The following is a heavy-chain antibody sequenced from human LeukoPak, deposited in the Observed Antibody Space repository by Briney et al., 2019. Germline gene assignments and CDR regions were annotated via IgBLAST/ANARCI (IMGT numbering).Heavy chain of an antibody. Sequence: PSETLSLTCTVSGGSISSSTYYWDWIRQPPGKGLEWIGSIYYSGSTYYNPSLKSRVTISVDTSKNQFSLKLSSVTAADTAVYYCARLFDWLIDYWGQGTLVTVSS. D-gene: IGHD3-9*01. J-gene: IGHJ4*02. V-gene: IGHV4-39*01. CDR1: GGSISSSTYY. CDR3: ARLFDWLIDY. CDR2: IYYSGST.